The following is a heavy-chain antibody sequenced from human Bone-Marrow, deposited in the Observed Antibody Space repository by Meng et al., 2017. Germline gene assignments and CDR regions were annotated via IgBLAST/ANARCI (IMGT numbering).Heavy chain of an antibody. CDR3: TWDDKAVSDY. Sequence: EVHLVESGGDLVKPGGSHRLSCAASGFYFNNAWMSWVRQAPGKGLEWVGRIKSNTDGGTAEYAAPVTGRFTISRDDSKSTLYLQMSGLRIDDAGVYYCTWDDKAVSDYWGQGTLVTVSS. CDR2: IKSNTDGGTA. CDR1: GFYFNNAW. D-gene: IGHD1-26*01. V-gene: IGHV3-15*01. J-gene: IGHJ4*02.